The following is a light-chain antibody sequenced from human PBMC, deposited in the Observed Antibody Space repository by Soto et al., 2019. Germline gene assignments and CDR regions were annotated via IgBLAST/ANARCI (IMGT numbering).Light chain of an antibody. Sequence: QSVLTQPPSASGTPGQRVTISCSGSSSNIGSYTVNWYQQLPGTAPKLLIYSNNQRPSGVPDRVSGSKSGTSASLSLSGLQPEDEADYYCAAWDDSLNGPVVGGGTKLTVL. J-gene: IGLJ2*01. V-gene: IGLV1-44*01. CDR1: SSNIGSYT. CDR3: AAWDDSLNGPV. CDR2: SNN.